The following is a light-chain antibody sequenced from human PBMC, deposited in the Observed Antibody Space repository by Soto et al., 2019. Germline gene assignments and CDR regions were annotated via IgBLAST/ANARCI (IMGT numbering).Light chain of an antibody. Sequence: EIVLTQSPGTLSLSPGERATLSCRASQSVSSSYLAWYQQKPGQAPMLLIYGASNRATRITDRFSGSGSGTEFTVTISRLEAEDVAVYYCQRDGSSPAWTVGQGTKVEIK. V-gene: IGKV3-20*01. CDR2: GAS. CDR1: QSVSSSY. J-gene: IGKJ1*01. CDR3: QRDGSSPAWT.